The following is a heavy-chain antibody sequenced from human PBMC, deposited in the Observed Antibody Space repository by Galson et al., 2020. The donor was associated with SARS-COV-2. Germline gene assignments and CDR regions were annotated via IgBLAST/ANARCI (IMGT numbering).Heavy chain of an antibody. Sequence: SETLSLTCTVSGDSISRGVYYWSWIRQPAGKGLVWIGHIHTNGNVDYNPSLWSRVTVSVDMSKNQFSLKMSSVTAADTAVYYCARQAPGGGESGSYYRDYWGQGTLVTVSS. CDR1: GDSISRGVYY. CDR3: ARQAPGGGESGSYYRDY. CDR2: IHTNGNV. V-gene: IGHV4-61*09. D-gene: IGHD2-21*01. J-gene: IGHJ4*02.